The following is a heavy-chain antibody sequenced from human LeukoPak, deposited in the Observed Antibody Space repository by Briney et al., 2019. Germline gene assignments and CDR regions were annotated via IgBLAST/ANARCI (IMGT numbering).Heavy chain of an antibody. CDR2: ISYDGSNK. Sequence: TGGSLRLSCAASGFTFSSYAMHWVRQAPGKGLEWVAVISYDGSNKYYADSVKGRFTISRDNSKNTLYLQMNSLRAEDTAVYYCASSDPSCGWTSFDYWGQGTLVTVSS. CDR1: GFTFSSYA. J-gene: IGHJ4*02. D-gene: IGHD6-19*01. V-gene: IGHV3-30-3*01. CDR3: ASSDPSCGWTSFDY.